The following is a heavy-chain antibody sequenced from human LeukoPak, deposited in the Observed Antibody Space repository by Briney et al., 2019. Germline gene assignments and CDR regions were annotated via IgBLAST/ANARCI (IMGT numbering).Heavy chain of an antibody. CDR2: ISGSGGST. D-gene: IGHD6-19*01. CDR3: AKDQWLVHVFDY. CDR1: GFTFSSYA. J-gene: IGHJ4*02. Sequence: PGGSLRLSCAASGFTFSSYAMSWVRQAPGKGPEWVSAISGSGGSTYYADSVKGRFTISRDNSKNTLYLQMNSLRAEDTAVYYCAKDQWLVHVFDYWGQGTLVTVSS. V-gene: IGHV3-23*01.